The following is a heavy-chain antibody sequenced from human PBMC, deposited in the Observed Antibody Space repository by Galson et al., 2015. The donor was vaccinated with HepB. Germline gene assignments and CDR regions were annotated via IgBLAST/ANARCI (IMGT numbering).Heavy chain of an antibody. CDR3: AKDYVGSPPGWFGP. Sequence: SVKVSCKASGYTFTGYYLHWVRQAPGQGLEWMGWIYPKSGGTNYAQKFQGRVTMTRDTSISTAYMELSGLRSDDTAVYYCAKDYVGSPPGWFGPWGQGTLVTVSS. V-gene: IGHV1-2*02. CDR1: GYTFTGYY. D-gene: IGHD3-16*01. J-gene: IGHJ5*02. CDR2: IYPKSGGT.